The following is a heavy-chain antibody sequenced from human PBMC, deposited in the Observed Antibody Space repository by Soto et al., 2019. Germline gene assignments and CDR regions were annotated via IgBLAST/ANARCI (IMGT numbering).Heavy chain of an antibody. V-gene: IGHV1-69*01. Sequence: QVQLVQSGAEVKKPGSSVKVSCKASGGTLSSFAISWVRQAPGQGLEWMGGIIPIFGTENYAQKFQGRVTITADESTSTAYRELSSLRSEDTAVYYCAREGASGSHIGYWGQGTLVTVSS. D-gene: IGHD3-22*01. CDR2: IIPIFGTE. CDR1: GGTLSSFA. CDR3: AREGASGSHIGY. J-gene: IGHJ4*02.